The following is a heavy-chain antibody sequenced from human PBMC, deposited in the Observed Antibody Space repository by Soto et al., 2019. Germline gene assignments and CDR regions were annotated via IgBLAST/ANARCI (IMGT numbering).Heavy chain of an antibody. CDR3: ARGGVYYDILTGYFWRYGMDV. D-gene: IGHD3-9*01. V-gene: IGHV6-1*01. Sequence: QVQLQQSGPGLVKPSQTLSLTCAISGDSVSSNSAAWNWIRQSPSRGLEWLGRTYYRSKWYNDYAVSVKSRITINPDTSKNQFSLQLNSVTPEDTAVYYCARGGVYYDILTGYFWRYGMDVWGQGTTVTVSS. CDR1: GDSVSSNSAA. J-gene: IGHJ6*02. CDR2: TYYRSKWYN.